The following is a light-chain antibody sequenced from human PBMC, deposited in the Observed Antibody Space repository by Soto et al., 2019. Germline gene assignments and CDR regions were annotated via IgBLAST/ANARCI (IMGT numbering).Light chain of an antibody. CDR1: QSVSSSY. CDR2: GAS. Sequence: EIVLTQSPGTLSLSPGVRATLSCKASQSVSSSYLAWYQQKPGQAPRLLIYGASSRDTGIPDRFSGSGSGTDFTLTISRLEPEDFAVYYCQQYGSSPVTFGQGTRLEIK. J-gene: IGKJ5*01. V-gene: IGKV3-20*01. CDR3: QQYGSSPVT.